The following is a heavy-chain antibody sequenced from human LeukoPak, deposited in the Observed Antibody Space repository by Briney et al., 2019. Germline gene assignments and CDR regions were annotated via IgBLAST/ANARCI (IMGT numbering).Heavy chain of an antibody. CDR1: GGSINSYY. V-gene: IGHV4-59*01. D-gene: IGHD3-16*01. Sequence: PSETLSLTCTVSGGSINSYYWSWIRQPPGRGLEWIGDIYHSGSTIYNPSPKSRVTISVDTSKNQFSLNLRSVTAADTAVYYCARIDYATFDCWGPGTLVTVSS. J-gene: IGHJ4*02. CDR2: IYHSGST. CDR3: ARIDYATFDC.